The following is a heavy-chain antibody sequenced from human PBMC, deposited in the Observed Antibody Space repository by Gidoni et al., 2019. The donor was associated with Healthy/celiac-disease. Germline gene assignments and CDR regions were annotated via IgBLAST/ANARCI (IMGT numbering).Heavy chain of an antibody. Sequence: EVQLVESGGGLVKPGGSLRLSCAASGFTFSNAWMSWVRQAPGKGLEWVGRIKSKTDGGTTDYAAPVKGRFTISRDDSKNTLYLQMNSLKTEDTAVYYCTSWFGEFYAFDIWGQGTMVTVSS. CDR2: IKSKTDGGTT. CDR3: TSWFGEFYAFDI. CDR1: GFTFSNAW. J-gene: IGHJ3*02. D-gene: IGHD3-10*01. V-gene: IGHV3-15*01.